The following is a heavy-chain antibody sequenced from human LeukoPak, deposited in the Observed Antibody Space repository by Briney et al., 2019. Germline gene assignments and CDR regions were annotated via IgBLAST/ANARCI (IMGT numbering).Heavy chain of an antibody. CDR3: ARDLSGYSYGHLDY. D-gene: IGHD5-18*01. CDR1: GYTFTSYG. CDR2: ISAYNGNT. V-gene: IGHV1-18*01. Sequence: ASGKVSCKASGYTFTSYGISWVRQAPGQGLEWMGWISAYNGNTNYAQKLQGRVTMTTDTSTSTAYMELRSLRSDDTAVYYCARDLSGYSYGHLDYWGQGTLVTVSS. J-gene: IGHJ4*02.